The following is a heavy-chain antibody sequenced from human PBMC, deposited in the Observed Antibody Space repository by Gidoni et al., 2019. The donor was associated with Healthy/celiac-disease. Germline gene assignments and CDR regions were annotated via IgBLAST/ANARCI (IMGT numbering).Heavy chain of an antibody. CDR3: ARGTWWLRRDGGYFDY. CDR2: IKQDGSEK. D-gene: IGHD5-12*01. J-gene: IGHJ4*02. V-gene: IGHV3-7*03. CDR1: GFTFSSYW. Sequence: EVQLVESGGGLVQPGGSLRLSCAASGFTFSSYWMSWVRQAPGKGLEWVANIKQDGSEKYYVDSVKGRFTISRDNAKNSLYLQMNSLRAEDTAVYYCARGTWWLRRDGGYFDYWGQGTLVTVSS.